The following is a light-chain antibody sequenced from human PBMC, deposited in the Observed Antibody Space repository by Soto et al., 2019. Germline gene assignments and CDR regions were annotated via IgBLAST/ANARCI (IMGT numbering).Light chain of an antibody. CDR3: FSFTTTSTHV. CDR2: ANT. Sequence: QSVLTQPPSVSGAPGQRVTISCTGSSSNIGANYDVHWYQVLPGTAPKLLIYANTNRPSGVPDRFSGSKSGTSASLAITGLQAEDEAEYFCFSFTTTSTHVFGTGTKVTVL. J-gene: IGLJ1*01. CDR1: SSNIGANYD. V-gene: IGLV1-40*01.